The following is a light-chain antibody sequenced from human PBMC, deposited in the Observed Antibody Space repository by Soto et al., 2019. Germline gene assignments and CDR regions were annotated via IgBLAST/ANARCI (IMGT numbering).Light chain of an antibody. CDR2: RAS. CDR1: QSVSTSY. J-gene: IGKJ4*01. Sequence: EIVLTQSPGTLSLSPGERATLSCRASQSVSTSYLAWYQQKPGQAPRLLIYRASSRATGIPDRFSGSGSGTDFTLTISSLEPEDFAVYYCQQYGSSRTFGRGTKVDIK. V-gene: IGKV3-20*01. CDR3: QQYGSSRT.